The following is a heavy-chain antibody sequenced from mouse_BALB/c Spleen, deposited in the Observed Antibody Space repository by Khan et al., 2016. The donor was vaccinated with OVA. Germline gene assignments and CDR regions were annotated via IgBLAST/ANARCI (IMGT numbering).Heavy chain of an antibody. CDR3: AIEVCLYQFDH. Sequence: VQLQESGAELVRPGASVKLSCTTSGFIFKNYWIHWVNQRPGQGLEWLARIYPGTDNSYYNEKFKDKATMTADKSSNNAYMQLSSLKSEASDVFVCAIEVCLYQFDHWGQGTTLTVSS. CDR1: GFIFKNYW. V-gene: IGHV1-76*01. J-gene: IGHJ2*01. CDR2: IYPGTDNS.